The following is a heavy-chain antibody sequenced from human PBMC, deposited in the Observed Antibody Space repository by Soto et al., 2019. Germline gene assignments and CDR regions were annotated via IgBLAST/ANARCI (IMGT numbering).Heavy chain of an antibody. CDR3: ARVLLGSTGHFDY. J-gene: IGHJ4*02. D-gene: IGHD1-1*01. CDR2: ISYDGSNT. CDR1: GFIFSSFG. V-gene: IGHV3-33*01. Sequence: QVQLVESGGGVVQPGRSLRLSCAASGFIFSSFGMHWVRQAPGKGLEWVAIISYDGSNTYYADSVKGRFTISRDNSRNTLYLKMNGLGAEDTAVYYCARVLLGSTGHFDYWGQGTLSPSPQ.